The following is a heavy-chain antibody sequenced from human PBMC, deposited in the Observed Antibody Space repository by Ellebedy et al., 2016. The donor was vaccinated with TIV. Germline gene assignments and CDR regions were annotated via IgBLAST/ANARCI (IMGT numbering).Heavy chain of an antibody. D-gene: IGHD3-10*01. Sequence: GGSLRLSCAASGFTFSDHFMDWVRQAPGKGLEWVANIDQDASEKNYVDSVKGRFTISRDNAKNSLDLQMSTLRAEDTAFYYCARYPRSGGDRAFDVWGQGTMVTVSS. CDR2: IDQDASEK. CDR1: GFTFSDHF. CDR3: ARYPRSGGDRAFDV. J-gene: IGHJ3*01. V-gene: IGHV3-7*03.